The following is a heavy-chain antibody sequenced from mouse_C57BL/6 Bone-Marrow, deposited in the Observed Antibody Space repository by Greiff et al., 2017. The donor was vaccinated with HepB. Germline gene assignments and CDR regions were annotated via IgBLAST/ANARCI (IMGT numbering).Heavy chain of an antibody. J-gene: IGHJ2*01. V-gene: IGHV3-6*01. CDR3: ARDEDYGSRGFDY. CDR2: ISYDGSN. Sequence: DVQLQESGPGLVKPSQSLSLTCSVTGYSITSGYYWNWIRQFPGNKLEWMGYISYDGSNNYNPSLKNRISFTRDTSKNQFFLKLNAVTTEDTATYYCARDEDYGSRGFDYWGQGTTLTVSS. CDR1: GYSITSGYY. D-gene: IGHD1-1*01.